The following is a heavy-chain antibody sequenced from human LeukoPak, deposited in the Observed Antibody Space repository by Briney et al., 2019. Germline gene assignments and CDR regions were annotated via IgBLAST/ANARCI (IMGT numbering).Heavy chain of an antibody. CDR2: ISSSSSYI. D-gene: IGHD1-14*01. V-gene: IGHV3-21*01. J-gene: IGHJ2*01. CDR1: GFTFSSYS. Sequence: PGGSLRLSCAASGFTFSSYSMNWVRQAPGKGLEWVSSISSSSSYIYYADSVKGRFTISRDNAKNSLYLQMNSLRAEDTAVYYCARDHRTGIVQYFDLWGRGTLVTVS. CDR3: ARDHRTGIVQYFDL.